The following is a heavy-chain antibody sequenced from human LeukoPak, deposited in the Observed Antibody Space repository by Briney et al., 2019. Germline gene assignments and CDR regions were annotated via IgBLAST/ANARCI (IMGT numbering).Heavy chain of an antibody. V-gene: IGHV3-48*03. J-gene: IGHJ5*02. CDR1: GFTFSSYE. CDR2: ISSSGSTI. CDR3: ARGDMITFGGNWFDP. Sequence: PGGSLRLSCAASGFTFSSYEMNWVRQAPGKGLEWVSYISSSGSTIYYADSVKGRFTISRDNAKNSLYLQMNSLRAEDTAVYYCARGDMITFGGNWFDPWGQGTLVTVSS. D-gene: IGHD3-16*01.